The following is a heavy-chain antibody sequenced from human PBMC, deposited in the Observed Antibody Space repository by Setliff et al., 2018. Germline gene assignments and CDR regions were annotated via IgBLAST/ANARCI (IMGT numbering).Heavy chain of an antibody. CDR1: GFTFSSYS. CDR2: VDATSSYI. CDR3: VRALAYYYMDV. J-gene: IGHJ6*03. V-gene: IGHV3-21*01. Sequence: GGSLRLSCAASGFTFSSYSMNWVRQAPGKGLEWISSVDATSSYIYYADSVKGRFTISRDNAKNSLYLQMNNLRAEDTAIYYCVRALAYYYMDVWGKGTTVTVSS.